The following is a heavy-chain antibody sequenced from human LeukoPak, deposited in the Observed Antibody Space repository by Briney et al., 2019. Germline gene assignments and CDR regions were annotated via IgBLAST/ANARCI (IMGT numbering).Heavy chain of an antibody. CDR3: ARVRHYYDSSGYYDY. J-gene: IGHJ4*02. CDR2: INPNSGGT. V-gene: IGHV1-2*02. Sequence: GASVKVSCKASGYTFTGYYMHWVRQAPGQGLEWMGWINPNSGGTNYAQKFQGRVTMTRDMSTSTVYMELRSLRSDDTAVYYCARVRHYYDSSGYYDYWGQGTLVTVSS. CDR1: GYTFTGYY. D-gene: IGHD3-22*01.